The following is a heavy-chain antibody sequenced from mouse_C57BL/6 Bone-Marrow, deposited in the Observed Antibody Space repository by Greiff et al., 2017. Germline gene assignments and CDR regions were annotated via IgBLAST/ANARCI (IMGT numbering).Heavy chain of an antibody. CDR2: IDPSDSYT. Sequence: QVQLQQLGAELVMPGASVKLSCKASGYTFTSYWMHWVKQRPGQGLEWIGEIDPSDSYTNYNQKFKGKSTLTVDKASSTAYMQLSSLTSEDSAVYYCARSELYWYFDVWGTGTTVTVSS. CDR1: GYTFTSYW. V-gene: IGHV1-69*01. CDR3: ARSELYWYFDV. J-gene: IGHJ1*03.